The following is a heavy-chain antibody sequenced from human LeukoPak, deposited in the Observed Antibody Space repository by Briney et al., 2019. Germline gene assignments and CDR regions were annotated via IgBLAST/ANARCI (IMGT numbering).Heavy chain of an antibody. CDR3: AKGGRGYSFRLGAFDI. J-gene: IGHJ3*02. V-gene: IGHV1-46*01. CDR2: INPSGGST. Sequence: ASVKVSCKASGYTFTSYYMHWVRQAPGQGLEWMGIINPSGGSTSYAQKFQGRVTMTRDTSTSTVYMELSSLRSEDTAVYYCAKGGRGYSFRLGAFDIWGQGTMVTVSS. D-gene: IGHD5-18*01. CDR1: GYTFTSYY.